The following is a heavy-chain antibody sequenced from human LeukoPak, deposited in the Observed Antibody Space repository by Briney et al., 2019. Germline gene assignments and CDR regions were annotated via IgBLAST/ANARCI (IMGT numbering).Heavy chain of an antibody. Sequence: GGSLRLSCAASGFTFSSYWMSWVRQAPGKGLEWVGNIKQDGSDKNYMDSVKGRFTISRDNTKNTLYLQMNSLRAEDTAVYYCATISGNFDYFDYWGQGTLVTVSS. CDR3: ATISGNFDYFDY. D-gene: IGHD1-26*01. J-gene: IGHJ4*02. V-gene: IGHV3-7*03. CDR1: GFTFSSYW. CDR2: IKQDGSDK.